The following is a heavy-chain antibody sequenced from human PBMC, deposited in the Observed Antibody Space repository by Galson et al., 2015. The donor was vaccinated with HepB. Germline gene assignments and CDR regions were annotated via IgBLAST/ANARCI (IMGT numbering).Heavy chain of an antibody. CDR2: ISSSSSFI. J-gene: IGHJ3*02. CDR1: GFTFSSYS. Sequence: SLRLSCAASGFTFSSYSMNWVRQAPGKGLEWVSSISSSSSFIYYADSVQGRFTISRDNAKNSLYLPMNSLRAEDTAVYHCAREDCAINKIVVRAFDIWGQGTMGCVSS. V-gene: IGHV3-21*01. CDR3: AREDCAINKIVVRAFDI. D-gene: IGHD3-22*01.